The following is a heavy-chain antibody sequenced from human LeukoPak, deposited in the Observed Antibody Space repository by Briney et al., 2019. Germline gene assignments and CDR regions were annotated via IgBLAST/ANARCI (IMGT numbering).Heavy chain of an antibody. CDR1: GYTFSSYG. CDR3: ARRELSASYSFFDY. J-gene: IGHJ4*02. D-gene: IGHD1-26*01. Sequence: ASVKVSCKPSGYTFSSYGINWVRQAPGQGLEWVGWITSYNGNTDTAQRFQGRVTMTTDTSTSTAYMELRGLRSDDTAVYYCARRELSASYSFFDYWGQGTLVTVSS. CDR2: ITSYNGNT. V-gene: IGHV1-18*01.